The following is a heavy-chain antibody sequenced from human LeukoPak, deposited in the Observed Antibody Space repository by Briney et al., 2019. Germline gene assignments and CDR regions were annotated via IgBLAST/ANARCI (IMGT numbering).Heavy chain of an antibody. CDR2: INPNSGGT. D-gene: IGHD1-26*01. J-gene: IGHJ1*01. V-gene: IGHV1-2*06. CDR3: ARVVGASEYFQH. CDR1: GYTFTGYY. Sequence: ASVKDSCKASGYTFTGYYMHWVRQAPGQGLEWMGRINPNSGGTNYAQKFQGRVTMTRDTSISTAYMELSRLRSDDTAVYYCARVVGASEYFQHWGQGTLVTVSS.